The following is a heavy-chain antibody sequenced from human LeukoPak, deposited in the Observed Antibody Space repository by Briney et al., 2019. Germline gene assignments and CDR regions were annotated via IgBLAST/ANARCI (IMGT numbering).Heavy chain of an antibody. D-gene: IGHD2-2*01. CDR1: GYTFTGYY. V-gene: IGHV1-2*02. CDR2: INPNSGGT. Sequence: ASVKVSCKASGYTFTGYYMHWVRQAPGQGLEWMGWINPNSGGTNYAQKFQGRVTMTRDTSVSTAYMELSRLRSDDTAVYYCARCSSTSCYAFDIWGQGTMVTVSS. CDR3: ARCSSTSCYAFDI. J-gene: IGHJ3*02.